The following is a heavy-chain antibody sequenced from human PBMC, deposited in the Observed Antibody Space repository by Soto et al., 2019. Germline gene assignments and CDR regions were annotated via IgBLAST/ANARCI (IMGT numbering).Heavy chain of an antibody. CDR3: ARSGADCTSITCLFDSF. CDR1: GYPFTSYG. CDR2: ISDYNGDT. Sequence: QAQLVQSGGEVKKPGASVKVSCRASGYPFTSYGYAWVRQAPGQGLKWMGWISDYNGDTNYAQKCQDRATLTTDTSTTTAHMELRNLGSDDTAVYYCARSGADCTSITCLFDSFWGLGTLVTVSS. D-gene: IGHD2-8*01. J-gene: IGHJ4*02. V-gene: IGHV1-18*01.